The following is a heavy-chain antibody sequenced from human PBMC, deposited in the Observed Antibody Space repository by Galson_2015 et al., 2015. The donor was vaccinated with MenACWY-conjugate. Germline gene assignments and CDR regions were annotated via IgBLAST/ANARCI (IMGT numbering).Heavy chain of an antibody. J-gene: IGHJ4*02. V-gene: IGHV3-23*01. CDR3: AKVPASIKRIYFDD. CDR2: VSGSGGRT. CDR1: GSTFSSYA. D-gene: IGHD2-2*02. Sequence: PLRLSCAASGSTFSSYAMSWVRQAPGSGLVRVSTVSGSGGRTYYADSVKGRFTISRDNSKNTLSRQMNSRRAEDTAVYFCAKVPASIKRIYFDDGGQGTLVTVSS.